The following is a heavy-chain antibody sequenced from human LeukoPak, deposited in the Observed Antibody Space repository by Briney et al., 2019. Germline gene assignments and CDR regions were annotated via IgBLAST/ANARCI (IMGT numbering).Heavy chain of an antibody. Sequence: PSETLSLTCTVSGGSISSGSYYWSWIRQPAGKGLEWIGRIYTSGSTNYNPSLKSRVTISVDTSKNQFSLKLSSVTAADTAVYYCARGPVVRGVHDYWGQGTLVTVSS. CDR2: IYTSGST. CDR3: ARGPVVRGVHDY. V-gene: IGHV4-61*02. CDR1: GGSISSGSYY. D-gene: IGHD3-10*01. J-gene: IGHJ4*02.